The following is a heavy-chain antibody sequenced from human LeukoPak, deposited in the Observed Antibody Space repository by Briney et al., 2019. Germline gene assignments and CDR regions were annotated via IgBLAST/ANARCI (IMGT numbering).Heavy chain of an antibody. CDR1: GFTFSSYA. D-gene: IGHD6-19*01. Sequence: SEGSLRLSCAASGFTFSSYAMSWVRQAPGKGLEWVSAISGSSGSTYYADSVKGRFTISRDNSKNTLYLQMNSLRAEDTAVYYCAKDLYSSGWFGDYYYYGMDVWGQGTTVTVSS. CDR3: AKDLYSSGWFGDYYYYGMDV. V-gene: IGHV3-23*01. J-gene: IGHJ6*02. CDR2: ISGSSGST.